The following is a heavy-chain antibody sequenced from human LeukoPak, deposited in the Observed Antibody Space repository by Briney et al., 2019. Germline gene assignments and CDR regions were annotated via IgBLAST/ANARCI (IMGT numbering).Heavy chain of an antibody. D-gene: IGHD5-24*01. CDR3: ARGGGGYNPEGRWFDY. CDR2: IIPIFGTA. Sequence: SVKVSCKASGGTFSSYAISWVRQAPGQGLEWMGGIIPIFGTANYAQKFQGRVTITTDESTSTAYMELSSLRSEDTAVYHCARGGGGYNPEGRWFDYWGQGTLVTVSS. CDR1: GGTFSSYA. V-gene: IGHV1-69*05. J-gene: IGHJ4*02.